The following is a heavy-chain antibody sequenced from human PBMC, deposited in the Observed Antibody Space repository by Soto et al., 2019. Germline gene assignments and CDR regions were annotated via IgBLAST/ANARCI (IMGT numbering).Heavy chain of an antibody. D-gene: IGHD1-26*01. CDR2: ISAYNGNT. V-gene: IGHV1-18*01. Sequence: QVQLVQSGAEVKKPGASVKVSCKASGYTFTSYGISWVRQAPGQVLEWMGWISAYNGNTNYAQKLQGRVTMTPDTSTSTAYMELRSRRSDVTAVYYCERMWELPKGPFDYWGQGTLVTVSS. CDR1: GYTFTSYG. J-gene: IGHJ4*02. CDR3: ERMWELPKGPFDY.